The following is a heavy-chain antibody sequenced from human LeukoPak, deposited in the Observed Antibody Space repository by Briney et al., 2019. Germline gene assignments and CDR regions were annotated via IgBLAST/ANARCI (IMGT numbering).Heavy chain of an antibody. V-gene: IGHV5-10-1*01. CDR3: ARHESLIYGSGSYYDY. Sequence: PGASLKISCKGSGYSFTSYWISWVRQMPGKGLGWMGRIDPSDSYTNYSPSFQGHVTISADKSISTAYLQWSSLKASDTAMYYCARHESLIYGSGSYYDYWGQGTLVTVSS. CDR2: IDPSDSYT. D-gene: IGHD3-10*01. J-gene: IGHJ4*02. CDR1: GYSFTSYW.